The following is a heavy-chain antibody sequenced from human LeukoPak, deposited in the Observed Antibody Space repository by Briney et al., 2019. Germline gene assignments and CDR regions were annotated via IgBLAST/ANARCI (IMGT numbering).Heavy chain of an antibody. Sequence: GGSLRLSCVASGFTFHDYAMSWVRQVPGKGVEWVSLISGDGGSASYAASVKGRFTISRDNSKNSLYLQMNSLRTEDTAFYYCAKASSGSSSRPIDYWGQGTLVTVSA. V-gene: IGHV3-43*02. CDR1: GFTFHDYA. J-gene: IGHJ4*02. D-gene: IGHD3-10*01. CDR3: AKASSGSSSRPIDY. CDR2: ISGDGGSA.